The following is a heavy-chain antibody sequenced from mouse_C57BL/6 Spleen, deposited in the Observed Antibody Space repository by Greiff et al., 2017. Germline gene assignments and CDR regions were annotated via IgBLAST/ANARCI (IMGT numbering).Heavy chain of an antibody. D-gene: IGHD2-3*01. CDR1: GFTFSSYT. J-gene: IGHJ3*01. V-gene: IGHV5-9*01. CDR3: ARHNDGYYVGFAY. Sequence: DVMLVESGGGLVKPGGSLKLSCAASGFTFSSYTMSWVRQTPEKRLEWVATISGGGGNTYYPDSVKGRFTISRDNAKNTLYLQMSSLRSEDTALYYCARHNDGYYVGFAYWGQGTLGTVSA. CDR2: ISGGGGNT.